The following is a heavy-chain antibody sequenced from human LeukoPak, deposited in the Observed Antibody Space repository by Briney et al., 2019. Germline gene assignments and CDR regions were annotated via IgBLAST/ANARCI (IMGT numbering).Heavy chain of an antibody. CDR1: AFTFSSCG. D-gene: IGHD6-19*01. Sequence: GRSLRLSCAASAFTFSSCGMHWVRQAPGKGLEWVAVISYDGSNKYYADSVKSRFTISRDNSKDTLYLQMNSLRAEDTAVYYCAKADWVAVAGPSDYWGQGTLVTVSS. J-gene: IGHJ4*02. V-gene: IGHV3-30*18. CDR3: AKADWVAVAGPSDY. CDR2: ISYDGSNK.